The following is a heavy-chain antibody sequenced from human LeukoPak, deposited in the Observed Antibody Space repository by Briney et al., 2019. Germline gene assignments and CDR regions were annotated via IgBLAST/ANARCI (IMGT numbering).Heavy chain of an antibody. CDR1: GGSFSGYY. Sequence: PSETLSLTCAVYGGSFSGYYWGWIRQPPGKGLEWIGSIYYSGSTYYNPSLKSRVTISVDTSKNQFSLKLSSVTAADTAVYYCARVIPYYYGSGSSGDNWGQGTLVTVSS. J-gene: IGHJ4*02. CDR3: ARVIPYYYGSGSSGDN. V-gene: IGHV4-34*01. D-gene: IGHD3-10*01. CDR2: IYYSGST.